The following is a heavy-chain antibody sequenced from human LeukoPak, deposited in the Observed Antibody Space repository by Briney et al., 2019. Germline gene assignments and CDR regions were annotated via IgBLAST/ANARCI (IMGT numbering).Heavy chain of an antibody. D-gene: IGHD4-11*01. CDR1: GYTFTDYY. CDR2: ISYDGSNK. Sequence: SCKASGYTFTDYYIHWVRQAPGKGLEWVAVISYDGSNKYYADSVKGRFTISRDNAKNSLYLQMNSLRAEDTALYYCASLPYSNYDDAFDIWGQGTMVTVSS. CDR3: ASLPYSNYDDAFDI. J-gene: IGHJ3*02. V-gene: IGHV3-30*04.